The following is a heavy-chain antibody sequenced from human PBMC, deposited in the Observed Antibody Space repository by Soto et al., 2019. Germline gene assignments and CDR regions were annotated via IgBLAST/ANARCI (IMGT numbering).Heavy chain of an antibody. V-gene: IGHV3-33*01. Sequence: HPGGSMGLSCASSGFTFSLYGMHGVRQAPGKGLEWVAVIWYDGSNKYYADSVKGRFTISRDNSKSTLYLQMNSLRAEDTAVYYCARDVGSGSPRPRFDYWGQGTLVTVSS. CDR1: GFTFSLYG. CDR3: ARDVGSGSPRPRFDY. J-gene: IGHJ4*02. D-gene: IGHD3-10*01. CDR2: IWYDGSNK.